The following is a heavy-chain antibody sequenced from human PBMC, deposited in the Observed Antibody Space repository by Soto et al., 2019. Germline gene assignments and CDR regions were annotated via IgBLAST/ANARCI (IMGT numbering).Heavy chain of an antibody. Sequence: SVKVSCKASGGTFSSYAISWVRQAPGQGLEWMGGIIPIFGTANYAQKFQGRVTITADESTSTAYMELSSLRSEDTAVYHCARAPGAAYGSAFDYWGQGTLVTVSS. V-gene: IGHV1-69*13. CDR1: GGTFSSYA. D-gene: IGHD3-10*01. CDR3: ARAPGAAYGSAFDY. J-gene: IGHJ4*02. CDR2: IIPIFGTA.